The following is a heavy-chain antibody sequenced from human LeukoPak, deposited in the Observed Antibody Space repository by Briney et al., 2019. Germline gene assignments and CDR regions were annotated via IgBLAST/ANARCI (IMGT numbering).Heavy chain of an antibody. J-gene: IGHJ6*03. CDR3: ARTTQAFYYYYYMDV. CDR2: ISSSSSTI. V-gene: IGHV3-48*04. Sequence: GGSLRPSCAASGFTFSSYSMNWVRQAPGKGLEWVSYISSSSSTIYYADSVKGRFTISRDNAKNSLYLQMNSLRAEDTAVYYCARTTQAFYYYYYMDVWGKGTTVTVSS. D-gene: IGHD1-1*01. CDR1: GFTFSSYS.